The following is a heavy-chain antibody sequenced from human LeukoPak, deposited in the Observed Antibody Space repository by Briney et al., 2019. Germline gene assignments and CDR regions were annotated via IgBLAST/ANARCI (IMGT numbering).Heavy chain of an antibody. J-gene: IGHJ4*02. CDR3: ASGYCSSTSCGPLSDY. Sequence: GGSLRLSCAASGFTFSSYGMHWVRQAPGKGLEWVAVIWYDGSNKYYADSVKGRFTISRDNSKNTLYLQMNSLRAEDTAVYYCASGYCSSTSCGPLSDYWGQGTLVTVSS. CDR2: IWYDGSNK. CDR1: GFTFSSYG. V-gene: IGHV3-33*01. D-gene: IGHD2-2*01.